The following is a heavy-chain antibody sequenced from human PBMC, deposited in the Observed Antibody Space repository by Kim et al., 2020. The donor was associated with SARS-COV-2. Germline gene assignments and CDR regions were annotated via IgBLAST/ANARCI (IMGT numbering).Heavy chain of an antibody. CDR3: ARGTGTYGDWDY. CDR2: T. V-gene: IGHV3-74*03. D-gene: IGHD1-26*01. J-gene: IGHJ4*02. Sequence: TTYATPVQGRFTVARDNAKNTLYLQITSLRADDTAVYYCARGTGTYGDWDYWGQGPLVTVSS.